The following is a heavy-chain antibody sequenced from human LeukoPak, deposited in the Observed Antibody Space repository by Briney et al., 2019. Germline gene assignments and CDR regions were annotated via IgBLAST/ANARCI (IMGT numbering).Heavy chain of an antibody. Sequence: HGESLKISCKDSGYSFTSYWICCVRQMPGKSLEWMGIIYPGDSDTRYSPSFQGQVTISADKSINTAYLQWSSLKASDTAIYYCARRGEAMDPFDYWGQGTLVTVSS. J-gene: IGHJ4*02. V-gene: IGHV5-51*01. CDR1: GYSFTSYW. CDR2: IYPGDSDT. CDR3: ARRGEAMDPFDY. D-gene: IGHD5-18*01.